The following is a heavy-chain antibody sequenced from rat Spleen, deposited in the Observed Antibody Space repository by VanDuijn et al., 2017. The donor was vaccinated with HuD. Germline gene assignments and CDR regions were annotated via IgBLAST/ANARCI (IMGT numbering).Heavy chain of an antibody. CDR3: TTENYWFAY. CDR1: GFTFSNYD. CDR2: ISFDGSST. Sequence: EVQLVESGGGLVQPGRSMKLSCAASGFTFSNYDMAWVRQAPTKGLEWVASISFDGSSTYYRDSVKGRFSFPRDNAKSTLYLQMDSLRSEDTATYYCTTENYWFAYWGQGTLVTVSS. V-gene: IGHV5-20*01. D-gene: IGHD1-10*01. J-gene: IGHJ3*01.